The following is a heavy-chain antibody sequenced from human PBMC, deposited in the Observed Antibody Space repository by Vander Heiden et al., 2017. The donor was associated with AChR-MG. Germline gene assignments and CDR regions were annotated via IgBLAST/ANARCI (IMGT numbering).Heavy chain of an antibody. D-gene: IGHD3-22*01. Sequence: QVQLQQWGAGLFKPSATLSLTCAVYGGSFSGYYWSWIRQPPGKGLEWIGEINHSGSTNYNPALKSRVTISVDTSKNQFSLKLSSVTAADTAVYYCARGLNYYDSSGYFDYWGQGTLVTVSS. J-gene: IGHJ4*02. CDR3: ARGLNYYDSSGYFDY. V-gene: IGHV4-34*01. CDR2: INHSGST. CDR1: GGSFSGYY.